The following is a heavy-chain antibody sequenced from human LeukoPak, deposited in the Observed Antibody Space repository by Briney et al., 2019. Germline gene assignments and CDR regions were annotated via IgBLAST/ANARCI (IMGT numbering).Heavy chain of an antibody. V-gene: IGHV3-53*01. CDR3: ARPSGVVTAMSAFDI. CDR2: IYSGGST. J-gene: IGHJ3*02. CDR1: GFTVSSNY. Sequence: PGGSLRLSCAASGFTVSSNYMSWVRQAPGKGLEWISFIYSGGSTYYADSVKGRFTTSRDNSKITMYIQMNRLRVEATAVYYCARPSGVVTAMSAFDIWGQGTMVTVSS. D-gene: IGHD2-21*02.